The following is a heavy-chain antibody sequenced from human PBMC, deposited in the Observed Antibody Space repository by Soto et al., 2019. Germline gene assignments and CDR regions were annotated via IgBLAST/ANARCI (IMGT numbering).Heavy chain of an antibody. CDR3: ARRRPYSSGWYQYYFDY. V-gene: IGHV1-18*01. CDR2: ISAYNGNT. D-gene: IGHD6-19*01. Sequence: ASVKVSCKASGYTFTSYGISWVRQAPGQGLEWMGWISAYNGNTNYAQKLQSRVTMTTDTSTSRAYIELRSLRSDDTAVYYCARRRPYSSGWYQYYFDYWGQGTLVTVSS. J-gene: IGHJ4*02. CDR1: GYTFTSYG.